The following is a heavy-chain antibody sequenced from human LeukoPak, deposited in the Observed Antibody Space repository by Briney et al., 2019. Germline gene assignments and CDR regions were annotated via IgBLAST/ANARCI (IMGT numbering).Heavy chain of an antibody. CDR2: INHSGST. J-gene: IGHJ5*02. CDR1: GGSFSGYY. CDR3: ARAEYDFWSGYPSALDP. V-gene: IGHV4-34*01. Sequence: SETLSLTCAVYGGSFSGYYWSWIRQPPGKGLEWIGEINHSGSTNYNPSLKSRVTISVDTSKSQFSLKLSSVTAADTAVYYCARAEYDFWSGYPSALDPWGQGTLVTVSS. D-gene: IGHD3-3*01.